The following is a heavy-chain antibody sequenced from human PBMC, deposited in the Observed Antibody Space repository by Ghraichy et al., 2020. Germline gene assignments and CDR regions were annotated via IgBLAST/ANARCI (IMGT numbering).Heavy chain of an antibody. J-gene: IGHJ2*01. Sequence: GESLRLSCATSGFTFSNAWMSWARQVPGKGLEWVGRIKPKASGGAADYAAPVRGRFTISRDDSQNMLYLEMNSLKTEDTAVYYCAAPSLLWGRGTLVTVSS. V-gene: IGHV3-15*01. CDR1: GFTFSNAW. D-gene: IGHD3-16*02. CDR3: AAPSLL. CDR2: IKPKASGGAA.